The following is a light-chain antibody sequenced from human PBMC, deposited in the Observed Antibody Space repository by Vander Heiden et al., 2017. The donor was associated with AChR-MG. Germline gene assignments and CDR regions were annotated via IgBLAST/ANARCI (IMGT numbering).Light chain of an antibody. Sequence: QSALTQPASVSGSPGQSTTIPCSGSTRYADDYKFVSWYQQHPGTAPRVIIYDVNNRPSGVSDRFSGSKSGNTASLTISGLQADDEADYYCSSYTGSTTPYVFGAGTKVTVL. CDR3: SSYTGSTTPYV. CDR2: DVN. CDR1: TRYADDYKF. J-gene: IGLJ1*01. V-gene: IGLV2-14*03.